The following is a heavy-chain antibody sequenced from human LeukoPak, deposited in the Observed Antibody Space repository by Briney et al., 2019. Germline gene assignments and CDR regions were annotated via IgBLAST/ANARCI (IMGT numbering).Heavy chain of an antibody. D-gene: IGHD3-10*01. V-gene: IGHV1-18*01. CDR3: ARGLGIYSASGHYYSTLWFDP. J-gene: IGHJ5*02. CDR2: IGAYNGNT. Sequence: GASVKVSCKTSDYTFTTYGIIWVRQAPGQGLEWVGWIGAYNGNTDYAQNFQGRVTMTVDTSTKEAYMELRSLRSDDTAVYYCARGLGIYSASGHYYSTLWFDPWGQGTLVTVSS. CDR1: DYTFTTYG.